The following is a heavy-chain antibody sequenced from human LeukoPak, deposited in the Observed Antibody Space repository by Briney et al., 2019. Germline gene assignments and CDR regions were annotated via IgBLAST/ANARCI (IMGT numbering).Heavy chain of an antibody. CDR3: ARDLPVGATPYNWFDP. J-gene: IGHJ5*02. D-gene: IGHD1-26*01. V-gene: IGHV4-59*01. Sequence: SETLSLTCTVSGGSMNNYYWSWIRQPPGKGLEWIGYIYYTGTANYNPSLKGRLTISVDTSKNQFSLKLTSVTAADTAVYYCARDLPVGATPYNWFDPWGQGTLVTVSS. CDR1: GGSMNNYY. CDR2: IYYTGTA.